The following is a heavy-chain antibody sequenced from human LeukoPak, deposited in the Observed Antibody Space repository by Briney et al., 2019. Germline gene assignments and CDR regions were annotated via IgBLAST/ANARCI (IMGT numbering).Heavy chain of an antibody. Sequence: GGSLRLSCVASGFTFSDYYMNWIRQAPGKGLEWVSYISSSSSTIYYADSVKGRFTISRDNAKNSLYLQMNSLRAEDTAVYYCARGYSSDWYFDCWGQGTLVTVSS. D-gene: IGHD6-25*01. V-gene: IGHV3-11*04. CDR1: GFTFSDYY. CDR2: ISSSSSTI. CDR3: ARGYSSDWYFDC. J-gene: IGHJ4*02.